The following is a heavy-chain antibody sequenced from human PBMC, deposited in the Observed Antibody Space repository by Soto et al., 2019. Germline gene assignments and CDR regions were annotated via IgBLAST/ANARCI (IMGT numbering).Heavy chain of an antibody. Sequence: PXETLSLTFSVSGASGSNGYYDWTWVRQRPGRVLEWIGLIHYSGRPLYTPSLRSRVTISVDTSKNHFSLNVKSGTAADTAVYFCARMKAGNSRHYLDDWGQGSLVTVSS. D-gene: IGHD6-13*01. V-gene: IGHV4-30-4*08. CDR3: ARMKAGNSRHYLDD. CDR2: IHYSGRP. J-gene: IGHJ4*02. CDR1: GASGSNGYYD.